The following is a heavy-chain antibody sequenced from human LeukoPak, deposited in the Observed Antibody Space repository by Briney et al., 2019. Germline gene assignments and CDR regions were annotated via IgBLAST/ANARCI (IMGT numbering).Heavy chain of an antibody. J-gene: IGHJ6*02. D-gene: IGHD3-3*01. V-gene: IGHV1-3*01. CDR2: INAGNGNT. Sequence: ASVNVSFKASGYTFTSYAMHWVRQAPGQRLEWMGWINAGNGNTKYSQKFQGRVTITRDTSASTAYMELSSLRSEDTAVYYCARDRITIFGVVEGMDVWAKGPRSPSP. CDR1: GYTFTSYA. CDR3: ARDRITIFGVVEGMDV.